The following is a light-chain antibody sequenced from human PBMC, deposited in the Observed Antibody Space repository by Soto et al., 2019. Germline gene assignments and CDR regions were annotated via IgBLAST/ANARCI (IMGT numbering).Light chain of an antibody. V-gene: IGLV1-40*01. J-gene: IGLJ2*01. CDR1: SSNIGAGYD. CDR2: GNS. CDR3: QSYDSSLSGSVV. Sequence: QSVLTQPPSVSGAPGQRLTISCTGSSSNIGAGYDVHWYQQLPGTAPKLLIYGNSNRPSGVPDRFSGSKSGTSASLAITGLQAEDEADYYCQSYDSSLSGSVVFGGGTKLTVL.